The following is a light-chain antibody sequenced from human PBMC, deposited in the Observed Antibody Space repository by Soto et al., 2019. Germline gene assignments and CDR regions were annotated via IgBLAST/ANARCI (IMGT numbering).Light chain of an antibody. J-gene: IGLJ1*01. Sequence: QSALTQPRSVSGSPGQSVTISCTGTSSDVGRYVSWYQHHPGTAPKVMIYDVSERPSGVPDRFSGSKSGNTASLTISGLQAEDEADYYCCSYAGSPRVVFGTGTKLTVL. CDR2: DVS. V-gene: IGLV2-11*01. CDR1: SSDVGRY. CDR3: CSYAGSPRVV.